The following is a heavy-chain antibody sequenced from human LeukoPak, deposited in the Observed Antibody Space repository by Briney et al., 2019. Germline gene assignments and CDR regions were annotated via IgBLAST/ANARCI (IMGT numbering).Heavy chain of an antibody. CDR2: INPSGGST. CDR1: GYTFTSYY. J-gene: IGHJ4*02. CDR3: ARVMTVSYFDY. D-gene: IGHD4-17*01. V-gene: IGHV1-46*01. Sequence: GASVKVSCKASGYTFTSYYMHWVRQAPGQGLEWTGIINPSGGSTSYAQKFQGRVTMTRDMSTSTVYMELSSLRSEDTAVYYCARVMTVSYFDYWGQGTLVTVSS.